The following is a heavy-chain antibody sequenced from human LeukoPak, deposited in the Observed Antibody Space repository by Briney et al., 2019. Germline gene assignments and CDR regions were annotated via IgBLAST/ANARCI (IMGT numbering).Heavy chain of an antibody. J-gene: IGHJ6*03. CDR3: ARLTHSYYSDTSGYYHYYYMDV. V-gene: IGHV4-39*02. D-gene: IGHD3-22*01. Sequence: PSETLSLTCTVSAGSISSSDYYWGWLRQSPGKGLEWIGRISYSGNTYYNPSLKSRVTISVDTSKNHFSLRLRSVTAADTAVYYCARLTHSYYSDTSGYYHYYYMDVWGKGTRVTVSS. CDR2: ISYSGNT. CDR1: AGSISSSDYY.